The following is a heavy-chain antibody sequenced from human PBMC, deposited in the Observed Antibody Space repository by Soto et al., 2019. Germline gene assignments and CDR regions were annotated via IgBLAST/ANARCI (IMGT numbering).Heavy chain of an antibody. D-gene: IGHD3-22*01. CDR3: ATVLGRYYDSRSTFDP. CDR1: GYTLTELS. Sequence: ASVKVSCKVSGYTLTELSMHWVRQAPGKGLEWMGGFDPEDGETIYAQKFQGRVTMTEDTSTDTAYMELSSLRSEDTAVYYCATVLGRYYDSRSTFDPCGQGTLLTVFS. J-gene: IGHJ5*02. V-gene: IGHV1-24*01. CDR2: FDPEDGET.